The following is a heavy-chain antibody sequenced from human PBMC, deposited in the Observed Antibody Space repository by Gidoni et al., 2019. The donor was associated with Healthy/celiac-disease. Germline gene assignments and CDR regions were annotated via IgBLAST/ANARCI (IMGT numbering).Heavy chain of an antibody. D-gene: IGHD3-16*02. J-gene: IGHJ3*02. CDR2: IIPIFGTA. CDR3: ARGPYDYVWGSYRHHDAFDI. Sequence: QVQLVQSGAEVKKPGSAVMVSCKASGATFSSDAISWVRQAPGQGLEWMGGIIPIFGTANYAQKFQSRVTITADESTSTAYMELSSLRSEDTAVYYCARGPYDYVWGSYRHHDAFDIWGQGTMVTVSS. CDR1: GATFSSDA. V-gene: IGHV1-69*01.